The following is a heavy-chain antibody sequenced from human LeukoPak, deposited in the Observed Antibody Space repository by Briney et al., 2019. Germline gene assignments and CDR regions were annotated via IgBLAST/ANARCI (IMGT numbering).Heavy chain of an antibody. CDR2: VYYTGST. Sequence: PSETLSLTCSVSDGSINTISDYWGWVRQPPGKGLEWIGSVYYTGSTYYNAPFKSRVTISIDTSKNQFSLSLSAVTAADTAMYYCAREDAVSSDDAFDLWGQGTMVTVS. CDR3: AREDAVSSDDAFDL. V-gene: IGHV4-39*07. D-gene: IGHD6-19*01. CDR1: DGSINTISDY. J-gene: IGHJ3*01.